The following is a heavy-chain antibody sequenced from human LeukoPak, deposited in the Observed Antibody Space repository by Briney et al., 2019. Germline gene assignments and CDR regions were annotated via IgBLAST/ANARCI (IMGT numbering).Heavy chain of an antibody. CDR2: ISYDGSNK. V-gene: IGHV3-30*18. Sequence: ISYDGSNKYYADSVKGRFTISRDNSKNTLYLQMNSLRAEDTAVYYCAKTYYYGSGSFDYXXQGXL. J-gene: IGHJ4*02. CDR3: AKTYYYGSGSFDY. D-gene: IGHD3-10*01.